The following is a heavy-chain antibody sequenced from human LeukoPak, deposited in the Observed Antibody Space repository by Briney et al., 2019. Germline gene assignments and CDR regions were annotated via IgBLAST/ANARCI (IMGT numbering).Heavy chain of an antibody. CDR3: AREGNGLLSKDLDY. CDR2: INPRDGGT. V-gene: IGHV1-2*02. J-gene: IGHJ4*02. Sequence: ASVKVSCKGSGYTFTDYYLHWVRQAPGQGLEWVGYINPRDGGTSSPQNFRGRVTMTTDASSSTAYMELSRLTSDDTAIYYCAREGNGLLSKDLDYWGQGTLVPVSS. D-gene: IGHD2-15*01. CDR1: GYTFTDYY.